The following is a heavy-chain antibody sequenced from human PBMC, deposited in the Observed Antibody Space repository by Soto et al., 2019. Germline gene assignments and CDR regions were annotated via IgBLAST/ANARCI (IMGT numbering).Heavy chain of an antibody. CDR2: ISAYNDNT. CDR3: ARDMACVGSWCKTNWFDP. D-gene: IGHD6-13*01. V-gene: IGHV1-18*01. J-gene: IGHJ5*02. CDR1: GYTFTSYG. Sequence: ASVKVSCKASGYTFTSYGISWVRQAPGQGLEWMGWISAYNDNTNYAQTLQGRVTMTTDTSTSTAYMELRSLRSDDTAVYYCARDMACVGSWCKTNWFDPWGQGTLVTVSS.